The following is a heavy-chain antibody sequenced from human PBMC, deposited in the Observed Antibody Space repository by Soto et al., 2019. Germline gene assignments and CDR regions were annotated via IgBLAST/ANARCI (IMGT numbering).Heavy chain of an antibody. CDR1: GFTFDDYS. CDR3: AKEKNRVFDY. Sequence: EVHLVVSGGLVVRPGGSLRLSCAASGFTFDDYSMHWVRQPPGKGLEWVSLITWDVGSTFYSDSVKGRFTISRDNSKNSLVLQMNSLTTEDTALYYCAKEKNRVFDYWGQGTLVTVSS. CDR2: ITWDVGST. J-gene: IGHJ4*02. V-gene: IGHV3-43*01.